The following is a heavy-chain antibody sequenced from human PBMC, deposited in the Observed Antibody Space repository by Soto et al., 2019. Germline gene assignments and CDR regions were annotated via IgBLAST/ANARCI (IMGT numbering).Heavy chain of an antibody. V-gene: IGHV5-51*01. Sequence: PGESLKISCQGSGYSFTSYWIGWVRQMPGKGLEWMGIIYPGDSDTRYSPSFQGQVTISADKSISTAYLQWSSLKASDTAMYYCARQNPYSGSYYGMDVWGQGTTVTVSS. CDR3: ARQNPYSGSYYGMDV. CDR2: IYPGDSDT. CDR1: GYSFTSYW. D-gene: IGHD1-26*01. J-gene: IGHJ6*02.